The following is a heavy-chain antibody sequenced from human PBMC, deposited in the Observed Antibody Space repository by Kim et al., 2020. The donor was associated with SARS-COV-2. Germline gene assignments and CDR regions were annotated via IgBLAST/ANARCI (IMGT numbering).Heavy chain of an antibody. CDR2: NK. CDR3: ARDSRGCFDI. J-gene: IGHJ3*02. Sequence: NKYYVDSVKGRFTISRDNSKNTLYLQMNSLRAEDTAVYYCARDSRGCFDIWGQGTMVTVSS. V-gene: IGHV3-30*01.